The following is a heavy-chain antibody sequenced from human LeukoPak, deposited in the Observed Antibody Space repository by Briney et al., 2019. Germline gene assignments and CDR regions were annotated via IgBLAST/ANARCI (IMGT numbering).Heavy chain of an antibody. CDR1: GFTFNNAW. CDR2: IKSKNVGGTT. CDR3: TSHAAFDP. V-gene: IGHV3-15*01. D-gene: IGHD3-10*01. Sequence: PGGSLRLSCAASGFTFNNAWMNWVRQAPGKGLEWVGRIKSKNVGGTTDYAAPVKGRFTISRDDSKNTVYLQMNSLKIEDTAVYYCTSHAAFDPWGQGTTVTVS. J-gene: IGHJ6*02.